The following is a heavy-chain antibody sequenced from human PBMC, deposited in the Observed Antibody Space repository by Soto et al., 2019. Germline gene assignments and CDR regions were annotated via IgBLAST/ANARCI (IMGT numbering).Heavy chain of an antibody. CDR2: FDPKDGET. CDR1: GGTFSSYA. V-gene: IGHV1-24*01. Sequence: ASVKVSCKASGGTFSSYAISWVRQAPGKGLEWMGGFDPKDGETNYAQKFQGRVTMTEDTSTDTAYMELSSLRSEDTAVYYCATDRYDSSGYKPLEYWGQGTLVTVSS. D-gene: IGHD3-22*01. J-gene: IGHJ4*02. CDR3: ATDRYDSSGYKPLEY.